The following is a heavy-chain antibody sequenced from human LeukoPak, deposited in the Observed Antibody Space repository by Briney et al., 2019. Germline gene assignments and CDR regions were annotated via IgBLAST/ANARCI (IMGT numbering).Heavy chain of an antibody. D-gene: IGHD1-26*01. CDR3: AKDMEVIVGSTDY. J-gene: IGHJ4*02. Sequence: GGSLTLSCAPSGLTFISYAMSWVRQAPGEGREWVTSISGSGGSTYYADSVEARFPISRHNSKNTLYLTMNTLRAEDKGVDRDAKDMEVIVGSTDYWGQGTLVTVSS. CDR1: GLTFISYA. CDR2: ISGSGGST. V-gene: IGHV3-23*01.